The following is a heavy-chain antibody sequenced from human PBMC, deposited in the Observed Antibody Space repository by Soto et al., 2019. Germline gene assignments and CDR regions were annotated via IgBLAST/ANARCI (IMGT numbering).Heavy chain of an antibody. V-gene: IGHV3-21*01. CDR3: ARLTMIAAYWFGP. D-gene: IGHD3-22*01. CDR2: ISSSSSYI. J-gene: IGHJ5*02. Sequence: EVQLVESGGGLVKPGGSLRLSCAASGFTFSSYSMNWVRQAPGKGLEWVSSISSSSSYIYYAASVKGRFTISRDNAKISLHLQMTSLRAEATVVYYCARLTMIAAYWFGPWGQGTLVTVSS. CDR1: GFTFSSYS.